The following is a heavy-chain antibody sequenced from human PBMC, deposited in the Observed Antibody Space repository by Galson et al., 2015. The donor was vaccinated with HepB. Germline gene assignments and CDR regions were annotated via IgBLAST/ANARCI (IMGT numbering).Heavy chain of an antibody. CDR1: GFTFSSYA. D-gene: IGHD3-3*01. J-gene: IGHJ4*02. Sequence: SLRLSCAASGFTFSSYAMSWVRQAPGKGLEWVSAISGSGGSTYYADSVKGRFTISRDNSKNTLYLQMNSLRAEDTAVYYCAKDTAYYDFWSGYYVFDYWGQGTLVTVSS. V-gene: IGHV3-23*01. CDR3: AKDTAYYDFWSGYYVFDY. CDR2: ISGSGGST.